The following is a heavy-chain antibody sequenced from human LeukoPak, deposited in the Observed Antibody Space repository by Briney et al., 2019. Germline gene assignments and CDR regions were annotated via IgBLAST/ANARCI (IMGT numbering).Heavy chain of an antibody. CDR2: INPNSGGT. D-gene: IGHD6-13*01. V-gene: IGHV1-2*02. J-gene: IGHJ6*03. Sequence: ASVKVSCKASGYTFTGYYMHWVRQAPGQGLEWMGWINPNSGGTNYAQKFQGRVTMTRDTSISTAYMGLTSLRSDDTAMYYCARIGHSSSWPYYYYYMDVWGKGTTVTVSS. CDR1: GYTFTGYY. CDR3: ARIGHSSSWPYYYYYMDV.